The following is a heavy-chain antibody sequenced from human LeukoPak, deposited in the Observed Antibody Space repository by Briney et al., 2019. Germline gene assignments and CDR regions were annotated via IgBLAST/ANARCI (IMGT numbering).Heavy chain of an antibody. Sequence: GASVKVSCKASGYTFTGYYMHWVRQAPGQGLEWMGWINPNSGGTNYAQKFQGWVTMTRDTSISTAYMELSRLRSDDTAVYYCARERDYDGKFAFDIWGQGTMVTVSS. J-gene: IGHJ3*02. V-gene: IGHV1-2*04. D-gene: IGHD4-23*01. CDR1: GYTFTGYY. CDR3: ARERDYDGKFAFDI. CDR2: INPNSGGT.